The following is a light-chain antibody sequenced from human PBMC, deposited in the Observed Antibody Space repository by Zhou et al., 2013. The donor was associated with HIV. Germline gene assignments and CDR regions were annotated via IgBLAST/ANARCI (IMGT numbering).Light chain of an antibody. CDR2: GAS. Sequence: EIVLTQSPGTLSVTPGKRATLSCRASQSISTNLAWYQQKPGQPPRLLIYGASTRATGIPGRFSGSGSGTEFTLTISSLQSEDFAIYYCQQYNSGPVTFGGGTDVEIK. CDR3: QQYNSGPVT. CDR1: QSISTN. V-gene: IGKV3-15*01. J-gene: IGKJ4*01.